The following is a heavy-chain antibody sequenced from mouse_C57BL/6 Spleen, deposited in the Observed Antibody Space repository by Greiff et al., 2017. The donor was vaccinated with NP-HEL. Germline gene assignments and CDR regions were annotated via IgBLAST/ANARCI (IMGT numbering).Heavy chain of an antibody. D-gene: IGHD1-1*01. V-gene: IGHV1-64*01. Sequence: VQLQQPGAELVKPGASVKLSCKASGYTFTSYWMHWVKQRPGQGLEWIGMIHPNSGSTNYNEKFKSKATLTVDKSSSTAYMQLSSLTSEDSAVYYCARSRPVVGPMDYWGQGTSVTVSS. CDR2: IHPNSGST. CDR3: ARSRPVVGPMDY. J-gene: IGHJ4*01. CDR1: GYTFTSYW.